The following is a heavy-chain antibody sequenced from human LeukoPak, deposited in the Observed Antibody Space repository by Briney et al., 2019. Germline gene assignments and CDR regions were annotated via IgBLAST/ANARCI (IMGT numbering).Heavy chain of an antibody. CDR3: ARNATNIAAGGRGVGYFDY. V-gene: IGHV4-38-2*01. J-gene: IGHJ4*02. CDR1: GHSISSDYY. Sequence: SETLSLTCAVSGHSISSDYYWGWIRQPPGKGLEWIGSIDNSGSTYYNPSLKSRATISVDTSKNHVSLKFSSVTAADTAFYYCARNATNIAAGGRGVGYFDYWGQGTLVTVST. CDR2: IDNSGST. D-gene: IGHD6-13*01.